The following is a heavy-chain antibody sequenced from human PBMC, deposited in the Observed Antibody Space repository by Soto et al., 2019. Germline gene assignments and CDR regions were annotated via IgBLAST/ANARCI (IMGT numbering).Heavy chain of an antibody. CDR1: SGSISSGGNY. Sequence: QVQLQESGPGLVKPSQTLSLTCTVSSGSISSGGNYWSWIRQHPGKGLEWIGYIYNNGDTYYNPSLRSRVTISLDTSNNQFSLKLSSVTAADTAVYYCARGSPLVYSTSSAYPDVWGQGTTVTVSS. D-gene: IGHD6-6*01. J-gene: IGHJ6*02. V-gene: IGHV4-31*03. CDR3: ARGSPLVYSTSSAYPDV. CDR2: IYNNGDT.